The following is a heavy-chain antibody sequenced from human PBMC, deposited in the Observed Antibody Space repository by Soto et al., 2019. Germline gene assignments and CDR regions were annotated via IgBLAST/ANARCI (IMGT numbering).Heavy chain of an antibody. V-gene: IGHV2-70*13. D-gene: IGHD7-27*01. CDR1: GFSLNSNGMC. CDR3: ARTSALPLGYPHGMDV. CDR2: IDWDDDK. Sequence: SGPTLVNPTQTLTLTCTFSGFSLNSNGMCVNWIRQPPGKALEWLALIDWDDDKYYSTSLKTRLTISRDTSENQVVLTMTNMDPVDTATYYCARTSALPLGYPHGMDVWGQGTTVPVSS. J-gene: IGHJ6*02.